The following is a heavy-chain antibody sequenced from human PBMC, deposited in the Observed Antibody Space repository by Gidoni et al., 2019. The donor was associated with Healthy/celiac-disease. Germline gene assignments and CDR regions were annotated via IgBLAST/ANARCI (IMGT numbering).Heavy chain of an antibody. V-gene: IGHV3-23*01. CDR2: ISGSGGST. J-gene: IGHJ3*02. CDR3: AKDQDYGVSSDAFDI. Sequence: EVQLLESGGGWVQPGGSLRLSCAAAGSTVSSYAMSWVRQAPWKGLEWVSAISGSGGSTYYSDSVQARFTISRDNSKNTLYLQMNSLRAEDTAVYYCAKDQDYGVSSDAFDIWGQGTMVTVSS. D-gene: IGHD4-17*01. CDR1: GSTVSSYA.